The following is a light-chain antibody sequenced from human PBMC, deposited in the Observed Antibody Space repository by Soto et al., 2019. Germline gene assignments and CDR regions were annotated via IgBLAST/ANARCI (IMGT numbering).Light chain of an antibody. V-gene: IGKV3-11*01. CDR3: QHHSNWLRT. J-gene: IGKJ4*01. CDR1: QTVGGH. Sequence: EVVLTQSPATLSLSPGERATLSCRASQTVGGHFAWYQQKPGQAPRLLISETSNRATGIPVRFSGSGSGTDVTLTISSLEPEDFAVYYCQHHSNWLRTFGGGTKVEIE. CDR2: ETS.